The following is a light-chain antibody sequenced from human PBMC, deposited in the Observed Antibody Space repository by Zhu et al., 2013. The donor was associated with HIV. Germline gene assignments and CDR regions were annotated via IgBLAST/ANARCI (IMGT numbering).Light chain of an antibody. V-gene: IGKV1-27*01. CDR3: QKYNSAPLA. CDR1: QGITNY. CDR2: TAS. J-gene: IGKJ4*01. Sequence: DIQMTQSPSSLSASVGDRVTITCRASQGITNYLAWYQQKPGKGPKLLIHTASTLQSGVPSRFSGTNFTLTISSLQPEDVATYYCQKYNSAPLAFGGGTKVRSN.